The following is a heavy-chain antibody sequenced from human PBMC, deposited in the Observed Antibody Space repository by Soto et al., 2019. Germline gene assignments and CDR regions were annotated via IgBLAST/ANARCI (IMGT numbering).Heavy chain of an antibody. CDR1: GYTFTTYA. Sequence: QVQLVQSGAEVKKPGASVRVSCKASGYTFTTYAIHWERQAPGQGLEWMGWINAGNGNTKYSQKFQGRVSITMDTSATTAYMELSSLRSEDTAVYYCAKDLTPLTGAEYFHHWGQGTLVTVSS. CDR3: AKDLTPLTGAEYFHH. D-gene: IGHD2-15*01. J-gene: IGHJ1*01. V-gene: IGHV1-3*01. CDR2: INAGNGNT.